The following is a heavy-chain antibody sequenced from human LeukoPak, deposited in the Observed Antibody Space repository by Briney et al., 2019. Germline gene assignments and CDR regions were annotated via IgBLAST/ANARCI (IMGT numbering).Heavy chain of an antibody. V-gene: IGHV3-30*18. D-gene: IGHD6-13*01. CDR3: AKDGPGQGIAAAGPGLGY. Sequence: GGSLRLSCAASGFTFSSYGMHWVRQAPGKGLEWVAVISYDGSNKYYADSVKGRFTISRDNSKNTLYLQMNSLRAEDTAVYYCAKDGPGQGIAAAGPGLGYWGQGTLVTVSS. CDR2: ISYDGSNK. J-gene: IGHJ4*02. CDR1: GFTFSSYG.